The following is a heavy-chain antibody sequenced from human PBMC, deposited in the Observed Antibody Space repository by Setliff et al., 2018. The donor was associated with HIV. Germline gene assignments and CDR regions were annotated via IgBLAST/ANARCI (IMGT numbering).Heavy chain of an antibody. J-gene: IGHJ4*02. D-gene: IGHD6-13*01. CDR1: GFTFDDNA. Sequence: PGGSLRLSCAASGFTFDDNAMSWFRQAPGKGLEWVSYISSSGSTIYYADSVKGRFTISRDNAKNTLYLQMNSLRPEDTAVYYCAKSSGSSWQGIDYWGQGTLVTVSS. CDR2: ISSSGSTI. V-gene: IGHV3-11*04. CDR3: AKSSGSSWQGIDY.